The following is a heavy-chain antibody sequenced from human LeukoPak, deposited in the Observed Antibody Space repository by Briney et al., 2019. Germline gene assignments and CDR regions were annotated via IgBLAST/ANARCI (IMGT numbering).Heavy chain of an antibody. CDR3: ARDRSIKDAFDI. D-gene: IGHD3-3*02. Sequence: GGSLRLSCAASGFTFSSCWMHWVRQAPGKGLVWVSRINSDGSSTTYADSVKGRFAISRDNAKNTLFLQMNSLSPEDTAVYYCARDRSIKDAFDIWGQGTMVTVSS. J-gene: IGHJ3*02. CDR1: GFTFSSCW. CDR2: INSDGSST. V-gene: IGHV3-74*03.